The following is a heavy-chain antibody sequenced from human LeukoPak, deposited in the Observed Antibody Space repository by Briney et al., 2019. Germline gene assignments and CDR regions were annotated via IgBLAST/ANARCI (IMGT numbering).Heavy chain of an antibody. CDR3: ARIHICNDSSGYYYYFDY. D-gene: IGHD3-22*01. CDR1: GYTFTGYY. V-gene: IGHV1-2*06. CDR2: INPNSGGT. J-gene: IGHJ4*02. Sequence: ASVKVSCKASGYTFTGYYMHWVRQAPGQGLEWMGRINPNSGGTNYAQKFQGRVTMTRDTSIGTAYMELSRLRSDDTAVYYCARIHICNDSSGYYYYFDYWGQGTLVTVSS.